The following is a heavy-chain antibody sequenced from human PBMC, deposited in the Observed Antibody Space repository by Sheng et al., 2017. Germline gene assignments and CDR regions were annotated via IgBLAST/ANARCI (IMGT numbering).Heavy chain of an antibody. Sequence: QVQLVESGGGVVQPGGSLRLSCAASGFTFSSYGMHWVRQAPGKGLEWVAFIRYDGSNKYYADSVKGRFTISRDNYKNTLYLQMNSLRAEDTAVYYCAKGWWNYFDYWGQGTLVTVSS. D-gene: IGHD2-15*01. CDR3: AKGWWNYFDY. CDR1: GFTFSSYG. J-gene: IGHJ4*02. CDR2: IRYDGSNK. V-gene: IGHV3-30*02.